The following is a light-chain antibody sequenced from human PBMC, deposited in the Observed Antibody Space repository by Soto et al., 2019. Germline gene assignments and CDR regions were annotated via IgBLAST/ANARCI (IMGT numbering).Light chain of an antibody. J-gene: IGKJ1*01. Sequence: EVVLIQSPATLSLSPGERATLSCRASQSVGIYLAWYQQKPGQAPRLLIYDASNRATGIPARFSGSGSGTDFTLTISRLEPEDFAVYYCQQYGSSGTFGQGTKVDIK. CDR2: DAS. V-gene: IGKV3-11*01. CDR1: QSVGIY. CDR3: QQYGSSGT.